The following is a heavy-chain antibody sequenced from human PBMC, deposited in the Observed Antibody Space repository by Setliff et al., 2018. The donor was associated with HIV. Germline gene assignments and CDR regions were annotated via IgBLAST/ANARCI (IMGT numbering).Heavy chain of an antibody. Sequence: ASVKVSCKTSGYTFNSYGISWVRQAPGQGLEWMGWFNTYNGNTNYAQKLQGRVTLTTDTSTNTAYMELRSLRSDDTAVYYCARMGIWSAPNYYYIDVWGKGTTVTVSS. CDR1: GYTFNSYG. V-gene: IGHV1-18*01. CDR3: ARMGIWSAPNYYYIDV. CDR2: FNTYNGNT. D-gene: IGHD3-3*01. J-gene: IGHJ6*03.